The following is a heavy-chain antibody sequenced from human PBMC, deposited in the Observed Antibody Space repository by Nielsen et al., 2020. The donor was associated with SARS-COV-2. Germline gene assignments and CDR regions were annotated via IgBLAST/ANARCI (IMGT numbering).Heavy chain of an antibody. CDR2: MNPNSGNT. Sequence: WVRQAPGQGLEWMGWMNPNSGNTGYAQKFQGRVTMTRNTSISTAYMELSSLRSEDTAVYYCARASSSSWQYYHYYYGMDVWGQGTTVTVSS. D-gene: IGHD6-13*01. V-gene: IGHV1-8*01. CDR3: ARASSSSWQYYHYYYGMDV. J-gene: IGHJ6*02.